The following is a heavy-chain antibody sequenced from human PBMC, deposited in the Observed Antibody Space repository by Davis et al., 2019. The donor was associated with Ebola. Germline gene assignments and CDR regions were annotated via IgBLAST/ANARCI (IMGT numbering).Heavy chain of an antibody. CDR2: TYYRSKWYN. CDR3: ARTGTTVRYRYYYYGMDV. D-gene: IGHD3-16*02. Sequence: HPQTPSLTRAIPGDRASSNSAAWNWIRQSPSRGLEWLGRTYYRSKWYNDYAVSVKSRITINPDTSKNQFSLQLNSVTAEDTAVYYCARTGTTVRYRYYYYGMDVWGQGTTVTVSS. J-gene: IGHJ6*02. V-gene: IGHV6-1*01. CDR1: GDRASSNSAA.